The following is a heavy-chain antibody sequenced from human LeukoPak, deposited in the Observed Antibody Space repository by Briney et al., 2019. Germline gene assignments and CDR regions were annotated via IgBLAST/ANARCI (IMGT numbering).Heavy chain of an antibody. J-gene: IGHJ3*02. V-gene: IGHV1-69*13. CDR1: GYTFTSYY. D-gene: IGHD3-10*01. CDR2: IIPIFGTA. Sequence: GASVKVSCKASGYTFTSYYMHWVRQAPGQGLEWMGGIIPIFGTANYAQKFQGRVTITADESTSTAYMELSSLRSEDTAVYYCAGQAMVRGVLGAFDIWGQGTMVTVSS. CDR3: AGQAMVRGVLGAFDI.